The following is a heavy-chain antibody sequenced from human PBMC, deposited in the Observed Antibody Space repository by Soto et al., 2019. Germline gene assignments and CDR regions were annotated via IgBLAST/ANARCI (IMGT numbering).Heavy chain of an antibody. V-gene: IGHV1-69*06. D-gene: IGHD5-12*01. Sequence: SVKVSCKASGSTFSSYAITWVRQAPGQGLEWMGGIVPTVDTSTYAQKFQGRVTITADKFTNTVYMELSSLRSDDTAVYYCVRVVAIPGYPDNWGQGTLVTVS. CDR2: IVPTVDTS. CDR1: GSTFSSYA. J-gene: IGHJ4*02. CDR3: VRVVAIPGYPDN.